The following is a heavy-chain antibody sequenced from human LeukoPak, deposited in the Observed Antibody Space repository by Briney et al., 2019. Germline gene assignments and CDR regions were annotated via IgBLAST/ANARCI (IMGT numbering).Heavy chain of an antibody. D-gene: IGHD3-16*01. CDR3: AKDYMITFGGVSLPDAFDI. CDR2: ISYDGSNK. V-gene: IGHV3-30*18. J-gene: IGHJ3*02. Sequence: PGRSLRLSCAASGFTFSSYGMHWVRQAPGKGLEWVAVISYDGSNKYYADSVKGRFTISRDNSKNTLYLQMNSLRAEDTAVYYCAKDYMITFGGVSLPDAFDIWGQGTMVTVSS. CDR1: GFTFSSYG.